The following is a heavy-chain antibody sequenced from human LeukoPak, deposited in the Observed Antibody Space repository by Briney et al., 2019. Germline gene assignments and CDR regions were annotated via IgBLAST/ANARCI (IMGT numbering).Heavy chain of an antibody. CDR3: ARPTLAAGYAFDM. Sequence: SVKVSCKASGGTFSSYAISWVRQAPGQGLEWMGGIIPIFVTANYAQKFQGRVTITTDESTSTAYMELSSLRSEDTAVYYCARPTLAAGYAFDMWGQGAMVTVSS. CDR2: IIPIFVTA. D-gene: IGHD6-13*01. J-gene: IGHJ3*02. CDR1: GGTFSSYA. V-gene: IGHV1-69*05.